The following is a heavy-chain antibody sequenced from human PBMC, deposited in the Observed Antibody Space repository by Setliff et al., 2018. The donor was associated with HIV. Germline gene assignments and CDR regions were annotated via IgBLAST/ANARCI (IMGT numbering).Heavy chain of an antibody. D-gene: IGHD3-22*01. CDR3: VRVSSSGYYGEGAFDI. CDR2: IYNTGRT. CDR1: GDSITRGSY. Sequence: TSETLSLTCSVSGDSITRGSYWGWVRQPPGKGLEWLGHIYNTGRTYDNPTLKSRVTISVVTSKNQFSLELTSVTAADTAVFYCVRVSSSGYYGEGAFDIWGQGTVVTVSS. J-gene: IGHJ3*02. V-gene: IGHV4-38-2*02.